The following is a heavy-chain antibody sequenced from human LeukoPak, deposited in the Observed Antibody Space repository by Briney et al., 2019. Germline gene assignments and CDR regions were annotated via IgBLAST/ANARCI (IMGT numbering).Heavy chain of an antibody. J-gene: IGHJ4*02. Sequence: SETLSLTCTVSGGSISSSSYYSGWIRQPPGKGLEWIGSIYYSGSTYYNPSLKSRVTISVDTSKNQFSLKLSSVTAADTAVYYCARARSSLGRDLGYWGQETLVTVSS. D-gene: IGHD1-26*01. CDR3: ARARSSLGRDLGY. CDR1: GGSISSSSYY. V-gene: IGHV4-39*01. CDR2: IYYSGST.